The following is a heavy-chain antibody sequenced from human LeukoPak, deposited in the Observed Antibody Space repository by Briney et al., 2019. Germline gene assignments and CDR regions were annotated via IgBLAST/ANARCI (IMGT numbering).Heavy chain of an antibody. CDR1: GGSISSGDYY. CDR3: ARNYDILTGFDI. J-gene: IGHJ3*02. V-gene: IGHV4-30-4*01. Sequence: SQTLSLTCTVSGGSISSGDYYWSWIRQPPGKGLEWIGYIYYSGSTYYNPPLKSRVTISVDTSKNQFSLKLSSVTAADTAVYYCARNYDILTGFDIWGQGTMVTVSS. D-gene: IGHD3-9*01. CDR2: IYYSGST.